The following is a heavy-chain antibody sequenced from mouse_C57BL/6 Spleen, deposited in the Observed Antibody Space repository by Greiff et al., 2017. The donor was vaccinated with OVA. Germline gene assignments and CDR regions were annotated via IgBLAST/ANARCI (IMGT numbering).Heavy chain of an antibody. CDR2: IYPGDGDT. V-gene: IGHV1-82*01. CDR1: GYAFSSSW. CDR3: ARWGDVDFDY. Sequence: VKLMESGPELVKPGASVKISCKASGYAFSSSWMNWVKQRPGKGLEWIGRIYPGDGDTNYNGKFKGKATLTADKSSSTAYMQLSSLTSEDSAVYFCARWGDVDFDYWGQGTTLTVSS. D-gene: IGHD3-3*01. J-gene: IGHJ2*01.